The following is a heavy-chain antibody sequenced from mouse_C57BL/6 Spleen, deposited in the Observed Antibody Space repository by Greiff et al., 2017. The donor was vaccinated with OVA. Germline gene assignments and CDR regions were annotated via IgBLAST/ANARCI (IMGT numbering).Heavy chain of an antibody. CDR2: IDPSDSYT. V-gene: IGHV1-69*01. D-gene: IGHD2-10*01. CDR3: ARYHPLPTNYAMDY. J-gene: IGHJ4*01. CDR1: GYTFTSYW. Sequence: QVQLKQPGAELVMPGASVKLSCKASGYTFTSYWMHWVKQRPGQGLEWIGEIDPSDSYTNYNQKFKGKSTLTVDKSSSTAYMQLSSLTSEDSAVYYCARYHPLPTNYAMDYWGQGTSVTVSS.